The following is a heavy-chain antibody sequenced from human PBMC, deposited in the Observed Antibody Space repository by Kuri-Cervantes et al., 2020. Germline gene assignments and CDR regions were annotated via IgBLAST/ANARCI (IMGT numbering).Heavy chain of an antibody. Sequence: SETLSLTCAVYGGSFSGYYWSWIRQPPGKGLEWIGEINHSGSTNYNPSLKGRVTISVDTSKNQFSLKLSSVTAADTAVYYCAREEAALFDYWGQGTLVTVSS. CDR3: AREEAALFDY. V-gene: IGHV4-34*01. J-gene: IGHJ4*02. CDR1: GGSFSGYY. CDR2: INHSGST.